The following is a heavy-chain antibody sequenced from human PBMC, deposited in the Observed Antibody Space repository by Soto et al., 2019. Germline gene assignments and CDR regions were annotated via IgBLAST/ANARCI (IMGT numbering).Heavy chain of an antibody. CDR1: GYTFTSYG. V-gene: IGHV1-18*01. Sequence: ASVKVSCKASGYTFTSYGISWVRQAPGQGLEWMGWISAYNGNTNYAQKLQGRVTMTTDTSTSTAYMELRSLRSDDTAVYYCARARNGVGRDGYNLDCSGQGNLVTGS. CDR2: ISAYNGNT. J-gene: IGHJ4*02. CDR3: ARARNGVGRDGYNLDC. D-gene: IGHD5-12*01.